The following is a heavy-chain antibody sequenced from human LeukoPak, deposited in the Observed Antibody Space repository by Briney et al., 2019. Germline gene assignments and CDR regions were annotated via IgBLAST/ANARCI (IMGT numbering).Heavy chain of an antibody. Sequence: ASVKVSCKASGYTFTGYYMHWVRQAPGQGLEWMGWINPNSGGTNYAQKFQGRVTMTRDTSISTAYMELGRVRSDDTAVYYCARVGPYYYYYYMDVWGKGATVTVSS. CDR1: GYTFTGYY. V-gene: IGHV1-2*02. CDR2: INPNSGGT. CDR3: ARVGPYYYYYYMDV. J-gene: IGHJ6*03.